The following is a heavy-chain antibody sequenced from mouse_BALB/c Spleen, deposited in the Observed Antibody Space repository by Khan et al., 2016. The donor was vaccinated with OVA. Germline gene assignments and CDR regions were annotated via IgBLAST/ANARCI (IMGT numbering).Heavy chain of an antibody. CDR1: GFTFSSYS. V-gene: IGHV5-6*01. CDR3: ARHLTGSFAY. Sequence: EVELVESGGDLVKPGGSLKLSCAASGFTFSSYSMSWVRQTPDKRLAWVASISSGGDYTYYPDSVKGRFTISRDNAKNTLFLQMNDVKSEDTAMYYCARHLTGSFAYWGQGTLVTVSA. CDR2: ISSGGDYT. D-gene: IGHD4-1*01. J-gene: IGHJ3*01.